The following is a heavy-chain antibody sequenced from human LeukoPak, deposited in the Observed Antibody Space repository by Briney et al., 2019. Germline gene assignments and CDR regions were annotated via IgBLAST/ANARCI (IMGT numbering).Heavy chain of an antibody. V-gene: IGHV4-59*01. J-gene: IGHJ6*02. CDR1: GGSISSYY. CDR3: ARDRDYDSSGMVYYGVDV. D-gene: IGHD3-22*01. Sequence: KPSETLSLTCTVSGGSISSYYWSWIRQPPGKGLEWIGYIYYSGSTNYNPSLRSRVTISIDTSKNQFSLKLSSVTAADTAVYYCARDRDYDSSGMVYYGVDVWGQGTTVTVSS. CDR2: IYYSGST.